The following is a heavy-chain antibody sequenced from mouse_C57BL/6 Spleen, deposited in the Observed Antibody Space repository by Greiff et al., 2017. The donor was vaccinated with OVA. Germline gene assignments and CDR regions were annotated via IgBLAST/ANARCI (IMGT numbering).Heavy chain of an antibody. J-gene: IGHJ2*01. CDR3: ARNRDYGSSFDY. CDR1: GYTFTSYW. V-gene: IGHV1-55*01. Sequence: QVQLKQPGAELVKPGASVKMSCEASGYTFTSYWITWVKQRPGQGLEWIGDIYPGSGSTNYNEKFKSKATLTVDTSSSTAYMQLSSLTSEDSAVYYCARNRDYGSSFDYWGQGTTLTVSS. D-gene: IGHD1-1*01. CDR2: IYPGSGST.